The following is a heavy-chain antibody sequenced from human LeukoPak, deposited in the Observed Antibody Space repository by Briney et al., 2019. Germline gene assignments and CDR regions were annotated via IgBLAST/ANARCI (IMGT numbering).Heavy chain of an antibody. CDR2: IKQDGSEK. Sequence: GGSLRLSCAASGFTFSSYAMSWVRQAPGKGLEWVANIKQDGSEKYYVDSVKGRFTISRDNAKNSLCLQMDSLRAEDTAVYYCARDSGYSNSWYDFDSWGQGTLVTVSS. J-gene: IGHJ4*02. CDR3: ARDSGYSNSWYDFDS. V-gene: IGHV3-7*03. D-gene: IGHD6-13*01. CDR1: GFTFSSYA.